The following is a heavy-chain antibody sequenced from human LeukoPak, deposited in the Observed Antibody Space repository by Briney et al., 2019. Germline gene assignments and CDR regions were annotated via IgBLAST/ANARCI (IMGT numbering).Heavy chain of an antibody. CDR3: AWDGTFYYDMAV. CDR2: MKSKGSGGTT. Sequence: GGSLGLSPETPGLKFSYARVNWVRLAPGEGRGWVWPMKSKGSGGTTDYAAPVKGRFTISRDDSKNTLFLQMSSLQAEDTAVYYCAWDGTFYYDMAVWGQGTTVTVS. J-gene: IGHJ6*02. V-gene: IGHV3-15*01. D-gene: IGHD1-26*01. CDR1: GLKFSYAR.